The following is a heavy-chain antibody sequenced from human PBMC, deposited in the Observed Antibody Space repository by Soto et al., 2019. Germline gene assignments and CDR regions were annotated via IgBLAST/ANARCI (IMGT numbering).Heavy chain of an antibody. D-gene: IGHD6-13*01. J-gene: IGHJ6*02. Sequence: PSETLSLTCTVSGGSISSYYWSWIRQPPGKGLEWIGYIYYSGSTNYNPSLKSRVTISVDTSKNQFSLKLSSVTAADTAVYYCARMNIAAAGPYYYGMDVWGQGATVTVSS. CDR2: IYYSGST. V-gene: IGHV4-59*01. CDR3: ARMNIAAAGPYYYGMDV. CDR1: GGSISSYY.